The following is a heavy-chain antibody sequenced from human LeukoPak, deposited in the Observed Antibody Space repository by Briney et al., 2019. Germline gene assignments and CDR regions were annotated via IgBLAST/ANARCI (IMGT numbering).Heavy chain of an antibody. J-gene: IGHJ3*02. Sequence: GSLRLSCAASGFTFSSYGMNWVRQAPGKGLEWIGSIYYSGSTYYNPSLKSRVTISVDTSKNQFSLKLSSVTAAGTAVYYCARDHVTMIVVVDDAFDIWGQGTMVTVSS. CDR1: GFTFSSYG. D-gene: IGHD3-22*01. CDR3: ARDHVTMIVVVDDAFDI. V-gene: IGHV4-39*07. CDR2: IYYSGST.